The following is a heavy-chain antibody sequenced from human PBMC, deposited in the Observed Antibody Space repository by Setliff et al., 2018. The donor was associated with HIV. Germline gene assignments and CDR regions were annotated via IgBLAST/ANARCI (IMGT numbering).Heavy chain of an antibody. J-gene: IGHJ3*01. CDR2: ISGSGANP. CDR1: GFIFSDCA. CDR3: AKDRFSDSSAPGDAFDV. Sequence: PGGSLRLSCAASGFIFSDCAMTWVRQAPGKGLEWVSGISGSGANPYNADFVECRFTVSRDNSKNTLYLQLNSLRAEDTAVYYCAKDRFSDSSAPGDAFDVWGVGTLVTVSS. V-gene: IGHV3-23*01. D-gene: IGHD3-22*01.